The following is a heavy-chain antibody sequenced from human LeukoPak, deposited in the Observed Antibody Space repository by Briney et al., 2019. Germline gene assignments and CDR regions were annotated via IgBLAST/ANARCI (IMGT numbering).Heavy chain of an antibody. CDR1: GGSISSGGYS. CDR3: ARGGWFGELVWFDP. D-gene: IGHD3-10*01. CDR2: IYHSGST. Sequence: SQTLSLTCAVSGGSISSGGYSWSWIRQPPGKGLEWIGYIYHSGSTYYNPSLKSRVTISVDRSKNQFSLKLSSVTAADTAVYYCARGGWFGELVWFDPWGQGTLVTVSS. V-gene: IGHV4-30-2*01. J-gene: IGHJ5*02.